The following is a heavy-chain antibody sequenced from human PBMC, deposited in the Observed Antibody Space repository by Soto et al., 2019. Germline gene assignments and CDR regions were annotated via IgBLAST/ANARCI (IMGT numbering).Heavy chain of an antibody. D-gene: IGHD2-2*01. Sequence: SETLSLTCAVYGGSFSGYYWSWIRQPPGRGLEWIGEIYHSGGTNYNPSLKSRVTISVDTSKNQFSLKLSSVTAADTAVYYCARMSVQLLSLYYYFGMDVWGQGTTVTVSS. V-gene: IGHV4-34*01. CDR1: GGSFSGYY. CDR3: ARMSVQLLSLYYYFGMDV. J-gene: IGHJ6*02. CDR2: IYHSGGT.